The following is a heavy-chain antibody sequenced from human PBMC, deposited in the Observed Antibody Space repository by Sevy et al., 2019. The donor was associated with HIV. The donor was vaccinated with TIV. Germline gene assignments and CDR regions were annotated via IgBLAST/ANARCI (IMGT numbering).Heavy chain of an antibody. CDR2: LSYDGSDE. V-gene: IGHV3-30*18. Sequence: GGSLRLSCAASGFTFSRYVMHWVRQAPGKGLEWLAVLSYDGSDESYADSVGGRFTISRDNSKNTLFLQMNSLRAEDTAVYYCAKRDLNHQFLLDYWGQGTLVTVSS. D-gene: IGHD2-21*01. J-gene: IGHJ4*02. CDR1: GFTFSRYV. CDR3: AKRDLNHQFLLDY.